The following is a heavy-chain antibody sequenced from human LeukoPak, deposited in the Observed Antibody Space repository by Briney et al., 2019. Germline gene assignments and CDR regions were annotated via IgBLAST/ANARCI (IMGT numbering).Heavy chain of an antibody. D-gene: IGHD5-18*01. J-gene: IGHJ4*02. CDR3: ASEQGYSYGDFDY. Sequence: GGSLRLSCAASGFTFSSYAMSWVRQAPGKGLEWVANIKQDGSEKYYVDSVKGRFTISRDSAKNSLYLQMNSLRAEDTAVYYCASEQGYSYGDFDYWGQGTLVTVSS. CDR2: IKQDGSEK. CDR1: GFTFSSYA. V-gene: IGHV3-7*01.